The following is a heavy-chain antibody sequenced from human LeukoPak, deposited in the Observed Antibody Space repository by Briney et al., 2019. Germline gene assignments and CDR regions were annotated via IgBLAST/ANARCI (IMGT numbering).Heavy chain of an antibody. CDR1: GYTFTSYY. CDR3: ARHGLERLFDY. V-gene: IGHV1-46*01. Sequence: GASVKVSCKASGYTFTSYYMHWVRQAPGQGLEWMGIINPSGGSTSYAQRFQGRVTMTRDTSTSTVYMELSSLRSEDTAVYCCARHGLERLFDYWGQGTLVTVSS. CDR2: INPSGGST. D-gene: IGHD1-1*01. J-gene: IGHJ4*02.